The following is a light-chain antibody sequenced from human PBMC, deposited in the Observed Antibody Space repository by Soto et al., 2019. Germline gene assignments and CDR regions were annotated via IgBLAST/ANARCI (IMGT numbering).Light chain of an antibody. Sequence: EIVLTQSPATLSLSPGERATLSCRASQSVSSYLAWYQQKPGQAPRLLIYDASNRATGIPARFSGSGSGTDFTLTISSLEPEDFAVYYCQERGRWPRAAFGGGTRVDIK. V-gene: IGKV3-11*01. CDR3: QERGRWPRAA. CDR2: DAS. J-gene: IGKJ4*01. CDR1: QSVSSY.